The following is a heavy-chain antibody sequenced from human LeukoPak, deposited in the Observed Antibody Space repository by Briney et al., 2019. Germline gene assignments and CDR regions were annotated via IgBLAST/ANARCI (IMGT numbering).Heavy chain of an antibody. J-gene: IGHJ4*02. D-gene: IGHD6-19*01. Sequence: KPSETLSLTCTVSGGSISSSSYYWGWIRQPPGKGLEWIGSIYYSGSTYYNPSLKSRVTISVDTSKNQFSLKLSSVTAADTAVYYCASSRSSGWYFNYWGQGTLVTVSS. CDR2: IYYSGST. CDR3: ASSRSSGWYFNY. V-gene: IGHV4-39*07. CDR1: GGSISSSSYY.